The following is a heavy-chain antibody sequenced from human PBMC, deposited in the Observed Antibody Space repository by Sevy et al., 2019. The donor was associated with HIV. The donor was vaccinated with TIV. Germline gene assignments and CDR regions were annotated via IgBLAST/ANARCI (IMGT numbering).Heavy chain of an antibody. Sequence: GGSLRLSCAASGFSFSIYSMNWVRQAPGRGLEWVSYMSNTGSTIPYADSVKGRFTISGDNAKNSLYLQMNSLRAEDTAVYYCASQRGGYERLYYFDYWGQGTLVTVSS. CDR1: GFSFSIYS. J-gene: IGHJ4*02. CDR3: ASQRGGYERLYYFDY. CDR2: MSNTGSTI. V-gene: IGHV3-48*01. D-gene: IGHD5-12*01.